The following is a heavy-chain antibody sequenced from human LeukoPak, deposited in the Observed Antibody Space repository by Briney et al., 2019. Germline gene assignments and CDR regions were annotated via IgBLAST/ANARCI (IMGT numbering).Heavy chain of an antibody. CDR1: GGSFSGYY. Sequence: SETLSLTCAVYGGSFSGYYWSWIRQPPGKGLEWIGEINHSGSTNYNPSLKSRVTISVDTSKNQFSLKLSSVTAADTAVYYCASETRYYYYYGMDVWGQGTTVTVSS. J-gene: IGHJ6*02. CDR3: ASETRYYYYYGMDV. V-gene: IGHV4-34*01. CDR2: INHSGST.